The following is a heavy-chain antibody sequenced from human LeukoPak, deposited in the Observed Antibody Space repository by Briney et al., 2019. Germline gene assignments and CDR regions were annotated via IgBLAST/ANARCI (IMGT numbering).Heavy chain of an antibody. CDR2: INHSGST. V-gene: IGHV4-34*01. D-gene: IGHD6-13*01. CDR3: ARGVAARPVRY. CDR1: GGSFSGYY. J-gene: IGHJ4*02. Sequence: SETPSLTCAVYGGSFSGYYWSWIRQPPGKGLEWIGEINHSGSTNYNPSLKSRVTISVDTSKNQFSLKLSSVTAADTAVYYCARGVAARPVRYWGQGTLVTVSS.